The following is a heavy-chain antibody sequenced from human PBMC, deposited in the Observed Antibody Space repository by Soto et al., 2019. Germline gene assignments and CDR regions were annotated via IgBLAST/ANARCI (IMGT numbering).Heavy chain of an antibody. CDR3: ARSSLGYCSSTSCYQRNPIDY. CDR1: CGSISSSNW. V-gene: IGHV4-4*02. Sequence: SETLSLTCAVSCGSISSSNWWSWVRQPPGKGLEWIGEIYHSGSTNYNPSLKSRVTISVDKSKNQFSLKLSSVTAADTAVYYCARSSLGYCSSTSCYQRNPIDYWGQGTLVTVSS. J-gene: IGHJ4*02. CDR2: IYHSGST. D-gene: IGHD2-2*01.